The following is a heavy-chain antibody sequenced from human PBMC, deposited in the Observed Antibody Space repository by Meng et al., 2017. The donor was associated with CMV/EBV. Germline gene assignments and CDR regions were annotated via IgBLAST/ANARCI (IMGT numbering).Heavy chain of an antibody. J-gene: IGHJ2*01. Sequence: SCGSLTSSYWGWIRQLAGEGLEWNGRIYTSGRTNYNPTLKSRVTMSVDTSKNQFSLKLSSVTAADMAVYYCARASAVVPAAIWYFDLWGRGTLVAVSS. V-gene: IGHV4-4*07. CDR2: IYTSGRT. D-gene: IGHD2-2*01. CDR3: ARASAVVPAAIWYFDL. CDR1: CGSLTSSY.